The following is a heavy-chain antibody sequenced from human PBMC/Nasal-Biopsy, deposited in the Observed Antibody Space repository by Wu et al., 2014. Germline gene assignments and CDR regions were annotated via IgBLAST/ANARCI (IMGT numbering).Heavy chain of an antibody. CDR1: EFTFNKLA. V-gene: IGHV3-48*02. CDR3: ASADIYYYYGTDV. D-gene: IGHD2-15*01. J-gene: IGHJ6*02. CDR2: ISSSSNTI. Sequence: LRLSCAGSEFTFNKLAMNWVRQAPGKGLEWISYISSSSNTIYYADSVKGRFTISRDNANNSLYLQMSSLRDEDTAVYYCASADIYYYYGTDVWGQGTTVTVSS.